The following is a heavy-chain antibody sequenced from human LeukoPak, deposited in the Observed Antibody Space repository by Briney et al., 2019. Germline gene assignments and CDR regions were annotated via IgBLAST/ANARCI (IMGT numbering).Heavy chain of an antibody. V-gene: IGHV1-8*01. Sequence: GASVKVSRKASGYTFTSYDINWVRQATGQGLEWMGWMNPNSGNTGYAQKFQGRVTMTRNTSISTAYMELSSLRSEDTAVYYCARGRAVTTPYYYYYYYMDVWGKGTTVTVSS. J-gene: IGHJ6*03. CDR2: MNPNSGNT. CDR3: ARGRAVTTPYYYYYYYMDV. CDR1: GYTFTSYD. D-gene: IGHD4-17*01.